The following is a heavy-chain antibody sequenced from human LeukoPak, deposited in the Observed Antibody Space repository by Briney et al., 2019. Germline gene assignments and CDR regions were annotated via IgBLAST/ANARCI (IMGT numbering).Heavy chain of an antibody. J-gene: IGHJ6*03. Sequence: GGSLRLSCAASGFTFSSYEMNWVRQAPGKGLEWVSYISSSGSTIYYADSVKGRFTISRDNAKNSLYLQMNSLRAEDTAVYYCARVGTYDTPDSHYRYMDVWGKGTTVTVSS. D-gene: IGHD3-16*01. V-gene: IGHV3-48*03. CDR2: ISSSGSTI. CDR3: ARVGTYDTPDSHYRYMDV. CDR1: GFTFSSYE.